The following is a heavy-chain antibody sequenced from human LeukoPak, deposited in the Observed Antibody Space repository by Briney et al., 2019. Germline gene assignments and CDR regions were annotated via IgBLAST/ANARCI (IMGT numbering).Heavy chain of an antibody. D-gene: IGHD6-13*01. CDR3: TRSSSWSGDY. J-gene: IGHJ4*02. V-gene: IGHV3-23*01. CDR1: GFTFSDYY. Sequence: AGGSLRLSCAASGFTFSDYYMSWVRQAPGKGLEWVSSISSSGDSTYYADSVKGRFTISRDNSKNTLYLQMNSLRAEDTAVYYCTRSSSWSGDYWGQGTLVTVSS. CDR2: ISSSGDST.